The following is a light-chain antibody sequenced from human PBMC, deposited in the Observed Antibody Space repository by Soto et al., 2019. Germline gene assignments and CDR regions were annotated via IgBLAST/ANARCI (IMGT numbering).Light chain of an antibody. Sequence: PGERATLSCRASQSVSSYLAWYQQKPGQAPRLLIYDASNRATGIPARFSGSGSGTDFTLTISSLEPEDFAVYYCQQRSNWPSYTFGQGTKLEIK. J-gene: IGKJ2*01. CDR3: QQRSNWPSYT. V-gene: IGKV3-11*01. CDR2: DAS. CDR1: QSVSSY.